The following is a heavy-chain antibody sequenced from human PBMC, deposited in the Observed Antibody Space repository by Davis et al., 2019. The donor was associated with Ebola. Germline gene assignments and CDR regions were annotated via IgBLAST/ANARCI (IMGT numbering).Heavy chain of an antibody. V-gene: IGHV3-21*04. CDR1: GFTFSSYW. D-gene: IGHD2-2*01. Sequence: GGSLRLSCAASGFTFSSYWMSWVRQAPGKGLEWVSSISSRSSYINYADSVKGRFTISRDNAKNSLYLQMNSLRAEDTAVYYCARDRIVVVPGAITYYYGMDVWGQGTTVTVS. J-gene: IGHJ6*02. CDR3: ARDRIVVVPGAITYYYGMDV. CDR2: ISSRSSYI.